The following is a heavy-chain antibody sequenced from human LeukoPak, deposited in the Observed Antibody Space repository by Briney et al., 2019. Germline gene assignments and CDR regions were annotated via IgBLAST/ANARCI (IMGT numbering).Heavy chain of an antibody. V-gene: IGHV1-46*01. CDR3: ARDGLRPAYTPRWFDP. D-gene: IGHD2-2*02. Sequence: GASVKVSCKASGYTFTSYYMHWVRQAPGQGLEWMGIINPSGGSTSYAQKFQGGVTITADESTSTAYMELSSLRSEDTAVYYCARDGLRPAYTPRWFDPWGQGTLVTVSS. CDR2: INPSGGST. J-gene: IGHJ5*02. CDR1: GYTFTSYY.